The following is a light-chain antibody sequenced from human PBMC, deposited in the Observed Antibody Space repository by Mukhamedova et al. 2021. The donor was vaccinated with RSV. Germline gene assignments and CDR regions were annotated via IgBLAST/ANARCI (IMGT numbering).Light chain of an antibody. V-gene: IGKV1-39*01. CDR3: QQSSSIVWT. J-gene: IGKJ1*01. CDR2: SAS. Sequence: PKLLIYSASILESGVPSRFSGSGTGTNFSLTVSSLQTEDLETYYCQQSSSIVWTFGQGTKVEIK.